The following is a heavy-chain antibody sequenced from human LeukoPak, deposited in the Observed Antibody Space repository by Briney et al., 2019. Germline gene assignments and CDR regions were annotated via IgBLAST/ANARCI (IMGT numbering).Heavy chain of an antibody. V-gene: IGHV4-59*12. J-gene: IGHJ4*02. CDR1: GGSISSYY. Sequence: ASETLSLTCTVSGGSISSYYWSWIRQPPGKGLEWIGYIYYSGSTNYNPSLKSRVTISVDTSKNQFSLKLSSVTAADTAVYYCARGRRGSSGSDFDYWGQGTLVTVSS. CDR3: ARGRRGSSGSDFDY. D-gene: IGHD6-19*01. CDR2: IYYSGST.